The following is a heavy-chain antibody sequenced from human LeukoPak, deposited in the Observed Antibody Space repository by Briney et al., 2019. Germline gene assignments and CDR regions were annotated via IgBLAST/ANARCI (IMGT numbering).Heavy chain of an antibody. D-gene: IGHD2-2*02. J-gene: IGHJ6*02. Sequence: SQTLSLTCAISRDSVSSNSAAWNWIRQSPSRGLEWLGRTYYRSKWYNDYAVSVKSRITINPDTSKNQFSLQLNSVTPEDTAVYYCARGGYCSSTSCYTWYGMDVWGQGTTVTVSS. CDR1: RDSVSSNSAA. CDR3: ARGGYCSSTSCYTWYGMDV. CDR2: TYYRSKWYN. V-gene: IGHV6-1*01.